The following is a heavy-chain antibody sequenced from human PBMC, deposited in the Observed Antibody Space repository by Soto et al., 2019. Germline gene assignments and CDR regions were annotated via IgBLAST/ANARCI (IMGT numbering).Heavy chain of an antibody. CDR1: GYTFSDNA. Sequence: QVHLVQFGAEVTEPGASVRLSCRTSGYTFSDNAIQWVRQAPGQPFEWLGWINGGNGDTRYSQKFRASVALSKYTYADKFYLDRGRLEPEATSVYYCASRRSMLGEGSHYFHAMDVWGQGTKVIVSS. CDR3: ASRRSMLGEGSHYFHAMDV. J-gene: IGHJ6*02. CDR2: INGGNGDT. V-gene: IGHV1-3*01. D-gene: IGHD3-10*02.